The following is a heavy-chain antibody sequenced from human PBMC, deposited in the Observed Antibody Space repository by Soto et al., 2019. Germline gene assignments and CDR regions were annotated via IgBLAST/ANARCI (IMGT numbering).Heavy chain of an antibody. CDR2: INPSGGST. CDR1: GYTFTSYY. J-gene: IGHJ6*02. CDR3: AREAIVGATNYYYGMDV. D-gene: IGHD1-26*01. Sequence: SVKVSCKASGYTFTSYYMHWVRQAPGQGLEWMGIINPSGGSTSYAQKFQGRVTMTRDTSTSTVYMELSSLRSEDTAVYYCAREAIVGATNYYYGMDVWGQGTTVTVSS. V-gene: IGHV1-46*01.